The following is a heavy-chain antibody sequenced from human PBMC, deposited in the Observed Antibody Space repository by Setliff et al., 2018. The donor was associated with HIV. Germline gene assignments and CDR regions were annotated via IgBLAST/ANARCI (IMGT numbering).Heavy chain of an antibody. V-gene: IGHV3-49*03. CDR2: IRSKTYGGTT. CDR3: TRDWCSSTSCYVGN. Sequence: PGESPKISCTASGFTFGDYAMSWFRQAPGKGLEWISFIRSKTYGGTTEYAASVKGRFTISRDDSKSIAYLQMNSLKTEDTAVYYCTRDWCSSTSCYVGNWGQGTLVTVSS. D-gene: IGHD2-2*01. CDR1: GFTFGDYA. J-gene: IGHJ4*02.